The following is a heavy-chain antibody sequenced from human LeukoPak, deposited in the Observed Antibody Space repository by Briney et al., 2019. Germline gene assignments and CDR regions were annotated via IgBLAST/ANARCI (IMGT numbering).Heavy chain of an antibody. J-gene: IGHJ3*02. Sequence: GGSLRLSCAASGFTFSSYAMHWVRQAPGKGLEWVAVISYDGSNKYYADSVKGRFTISRDNSKNSLYLQMNSLTVEDMALYYCAKGVRALADNYDVFDIWGQGTMVTVSS. CDR3: AKGVRALADNYDVFDI. CDR2: ISYDGSNK. V-gene: IGHV3-30*04. CDR1: GFTFSSYA. D-gene: IGHD6-19*01.